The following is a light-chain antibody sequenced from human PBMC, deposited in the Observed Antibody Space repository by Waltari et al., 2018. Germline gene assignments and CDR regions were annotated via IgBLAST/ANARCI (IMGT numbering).Light chain of an antibody. CDR3: QQRYS. Sequence: DIQMTQSPSSLSASVGDRVTITCRASQSSSDYLKWYQQKPGKAPKLLIYAASTLQSGVPSRFSGSGSGTDFALTISSLQPADFATYYCQQRYSFGQGTRLEIK. CDR2: AAS. J-gene: IGKJ5*01. CDR1: QSSSDY. V-gene: IGKV1-39*01.